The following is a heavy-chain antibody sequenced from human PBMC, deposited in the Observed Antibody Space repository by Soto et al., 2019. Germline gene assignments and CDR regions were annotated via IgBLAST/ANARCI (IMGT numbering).Heavy chain of an antibody. CDR3: AREVGFGGNVDV. CDR1: VFTFSSYW. CDR2: IKQDGSEK. D-gene: IGHD3-10*01. V-gene: IGHV3-7*01. Sequence: HPGGSLRLSCEASVFTFSSYWMTWVRQAPGKGLEWVANIKQDGSEKNYVASVKGRFTISRDNAKNSLYLQMNSLRAEDTAVYYCAREVGFGGNVDVWGKGTTVTVSS. J-gene: IGHJ6*04.